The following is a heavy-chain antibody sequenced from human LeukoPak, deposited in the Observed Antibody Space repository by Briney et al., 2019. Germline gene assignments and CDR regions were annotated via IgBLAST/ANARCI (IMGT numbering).Heavy chain of an antibody. CDR1: GGSFSGYY. J-gene: IGHJ4*02. V-gene: IGHV4-34*01. CDR2: INHSGST. D-gene: IGHD5-18*01. Sequence: TSETLSLTCAVYGGSFSGYYWSWIRQPPGKGLEWIGEINHSGSTNYNPSLKSRVTISVDTSKNQFSLKLSSVTAADTAVYYCARGGGRDTAFDYWGQGTLVTVSS. CDR3: ARGGGRDTAFDY.